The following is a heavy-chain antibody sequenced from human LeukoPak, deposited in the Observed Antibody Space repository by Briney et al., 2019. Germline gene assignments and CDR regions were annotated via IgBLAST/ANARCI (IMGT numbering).Heavy chain of an antibody. CDR3: AKGRVAGSRTEYYFDY. J-gene: IGHJ4*02. D-gene: IGHD3-10*01. CDR1: GFTFSSYG. V-gene: IGHV3-33*06. Sequence: GGSLRLSCAASGFTFSSYGMHWVRQAPGKGLEWVAVIWYDGSNKYYADSVKGRFTISRDNSKNTLYLQMNSLRAEDTAVYHCAKGRVAGSRTEYYFDYWGQGTLVTVSS. CDR2: IWYDGSNK.